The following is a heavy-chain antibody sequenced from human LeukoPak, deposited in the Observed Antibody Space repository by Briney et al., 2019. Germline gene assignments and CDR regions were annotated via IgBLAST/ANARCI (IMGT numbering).Heavy chain of an antibody. J-gene: IGHJ4*02. D-gene: IGHD2-2*02. V-gene: IGHV4-30-2*01. CDR2: IYHSGST. CDR1: GGSISSGGYY. Sequence: SETLSLTCTVSGGSISSGGYYWSWIRQPPGKGLEWIGYIYHSGSTYYNPSLKSRVTISVDRSKNQLSLKLSSVTAADTAVYYCARVGAVVPAAIRWGYFDYWGQGTLVTVSS. CDR3: ARVGAVVPAAIRWGYFDY.